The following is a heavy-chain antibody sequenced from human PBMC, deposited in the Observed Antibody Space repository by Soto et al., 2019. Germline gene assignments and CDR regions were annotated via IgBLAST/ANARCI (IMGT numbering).Heavy chain of an antibody. CDR3: ARVGGLAARTFDY. CDR2: IYYSGST. CDR1: GGSITDFY. D-gene: IGHD6-6*01. V-gene: IGHV4-59*01. J-gene: IGHJ4*02. Sequence: SETLSLTCTVSGGSITDFYWSWIRQPPGKGLEWIGYIYYSGSTNYNPSLKSRVTISVDTSKNQFSLNLRSMSPADTAVYYCARVGGLAARTFDYWGPGTLVTVSS.